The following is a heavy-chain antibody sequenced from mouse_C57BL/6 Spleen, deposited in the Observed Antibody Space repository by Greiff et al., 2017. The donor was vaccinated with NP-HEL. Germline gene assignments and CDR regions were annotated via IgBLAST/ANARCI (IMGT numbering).Heavy chain of an antibody. CDR3: ARRGVYYDYEAWFAY. D-gene: IGHD2-4*01. J-gene: IGHJ3*01. CDR2: INPNNGGT. CDR1: GYTFTDYN. Sequence: FQLQQSGPELVKPGASVKIPCKASGYTFTDYNMDWVKQSHGKSLEWIGDINPNNGGTIYNQKFKGKATLTVDKSSSTAYMELRSLTSEDTAVYYCARRGVYYDYEAWFAYWGQGTLVTVSA. V-gene: IGHV1-18*01.